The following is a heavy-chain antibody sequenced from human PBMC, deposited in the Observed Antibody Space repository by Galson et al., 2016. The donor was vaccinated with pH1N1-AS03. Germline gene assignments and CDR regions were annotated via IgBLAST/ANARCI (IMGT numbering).Heavy chain of an antibody. Sequence: SLRLSCAASEFTFSIYHMSWVRQAPGKGLEWVSYINSRSDTINYADSVKGRFTISRDNAKNSLYLQMSSLRDDDTAVYYCARDSGYGGTFDNWGQGALVTVSS. CDR2: INSRSDTI. CDR1: EFTFSIYH. V-gene: IGHV3-48*02. D-gene: IGHD5-12*01. CDR3: ARDSGYGGTFDN. J-gene: IGHJ4*02.